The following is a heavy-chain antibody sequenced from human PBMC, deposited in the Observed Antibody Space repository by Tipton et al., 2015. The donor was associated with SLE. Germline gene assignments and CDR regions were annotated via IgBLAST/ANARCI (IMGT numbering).Heavy chain of an antibody. Sequence: TLSLTCTVSGGSISSRSYYWGWIRQPPGKGLEWIGTIYYSGSTYYNPSLKSRVTISVDTSKNQFSLKLSSVTAADTAVYYCARPRRLYAPFDYWGQGTLVTVSS. D-gene: IGHD1-14*01. CDR3: ARPRRLYAPFDY. CDR1: GGSISSRSYY. J-gene: IGHJ4*02. V-gene: IGHV4-39*01. CDR2: IYYSGST.